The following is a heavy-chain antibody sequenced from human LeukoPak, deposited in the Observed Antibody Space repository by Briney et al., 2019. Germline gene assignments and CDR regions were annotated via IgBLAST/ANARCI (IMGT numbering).Heavy chain of an antibody. CDR1: GLTFSNYW. D-gene: IGHD2-15*01. J-gene: IGHJ4*02. V-gene: IGHV3-7*01. Sequence: GGSLRLSCVASGLTFSNYWMSWVRQAPGKGLEWVANIKQDGSEKYYVDSVKGRFTISRDNAKSSLYLQMNSLRPEDTAVYYCVRDTPDSSFDYWGQGTLVTVSS. CDR3: VRDTPDSSFDY. CDR2: IKQDGSEK.